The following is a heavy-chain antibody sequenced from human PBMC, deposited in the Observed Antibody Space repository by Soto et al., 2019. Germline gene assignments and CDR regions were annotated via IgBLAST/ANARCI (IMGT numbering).Heavy chain of an antibody. D-gene: IGHD1-1*01. V-gene: IGHV4-61*01. Sequence: SETLSLTCTVSGGSVSSGSYYWSWIRQPPGKRLEWIGYIYYSGSTNYNPSLKSRVTISVDPSKNQFSLKLSSVTAADTAVYYCARAERTTGTNWWFDPWGQGPLVTVSS. CDR3: ARAERTTGTNWWFDP. CDR2: IYYSGST. J-gene: IGHJ5*02. CDR1: GGSVSSGSYY.